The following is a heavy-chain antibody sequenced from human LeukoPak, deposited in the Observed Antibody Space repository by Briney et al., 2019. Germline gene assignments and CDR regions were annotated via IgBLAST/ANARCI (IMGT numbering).Heavy chain of an antibody. CDR2: IYYSGST. V-gene: IGHV4-31*11. CDR1: GGSFSGYY. Sequence: SETLSLTCAVYGGSFSGYYWSWIRQHPGKGLEWIGYIYYSGSTYYNPSLKSRVTISVDTSKNQFSLKLSSVTAADTAVYYCARDLTGPSRHDFWSGRKYYYYGMDVWGQGTTVTVSS. CDR3: ARDLTGPSRHDFWSGRKYYYYGMDV. D-gene: IGHD3-3*01. J-gene: IGHJ6*02.